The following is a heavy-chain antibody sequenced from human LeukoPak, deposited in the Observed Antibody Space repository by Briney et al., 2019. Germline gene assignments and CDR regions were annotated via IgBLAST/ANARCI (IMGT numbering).Heavy chain of an antibody. D-gene: IGHD2-15*01. Sequence: PGGSLRLSCAASGFTFSDYYMSWIRQAPGKGLEWVSYISSSGSTIYYADSVKGRFTISRDNAKNSLYLQMNSLRAEDTAVYYCAREECSGGSCYAAFDIWGQGTMVTVSS. J-gene: IGHJ3*02. CDR2: ISSSGSTI. V-gene: IGHV3-11*01. CDR3: AREECSGGSCYAAFDI. CDR1: GFTFSDYY.